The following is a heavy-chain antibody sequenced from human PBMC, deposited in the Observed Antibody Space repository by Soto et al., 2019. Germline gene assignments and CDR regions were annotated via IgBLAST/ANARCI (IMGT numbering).Heavy chain of an antibody. CDR3: ARGLSTPMTSGGVPVIRPEGAFDI. Sequence: ASVKVSCKTSGDTFTSCDSNWVRQATGQGLEGRVWMNPNNGYTGYAQKFQGRVTMTRNTSISTTYMELSSLRSEDTAVYYCARGLSTPMTSGGVPVIRPEGAFDIWGQGTLVTVSS. CDR2: MNPNNGYT. J-gene: IGHJ3*02. V-gene: IGHV1-8*01. D-gene: IGHD3-16*02. CDR1: GDTFTSCD.